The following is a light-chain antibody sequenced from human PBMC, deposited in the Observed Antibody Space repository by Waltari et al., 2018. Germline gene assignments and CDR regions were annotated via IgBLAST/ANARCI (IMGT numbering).Light chain of an antibody. CDR1: QSVVTN. CDR2: SAS. J-gene: IGKJ1*01. Sequence: DIVMTQSPATLSVSPGETATLSCRASQSVVTNVAWYQQKPGQAPRLLIYSASTRATGIPARFSGSGSGTEFTLSISSLQSEDFAVYYCQQYNNLLTWTFGQGTKVEIK. V-gene: IGKV3-15*01. CDR3: QQYNNLLTWT.